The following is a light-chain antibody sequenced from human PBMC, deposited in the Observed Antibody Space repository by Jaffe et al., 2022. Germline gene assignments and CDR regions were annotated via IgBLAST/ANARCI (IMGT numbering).Light chain of an antibody. V-gene: IGKV3-20*01. J-gene: IGKJ4*01. CDR3: QHYGTSDPVT. CDR2: EAS. CDR1: QTITFNY. Sequence: ELVLMQSPGRLSLSPGERATLSCRASQTITFNYLAWYQQIAGQPPRLLIYEASSRAAGIPARFSGSGSGTDFTLTISSLRPEDSAVYYCQHYGTSDPVTFGGGTKVEVK.